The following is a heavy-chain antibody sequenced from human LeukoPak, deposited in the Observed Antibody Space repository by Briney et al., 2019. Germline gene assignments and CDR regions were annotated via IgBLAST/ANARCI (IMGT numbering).Heavy chain of an antibody. CDR2: IYSGGST. D-gene: IGHD3-16*02. CDR3: ASPAVWGELSLRY. CDR1: GFTVSSNY. V-gene: IGHV3-53*01. J-gene: IGHJ4*02. Sequence: GGSLRLSCAASGFTVSSNYMNWVCQAPGKGLEWVSVIYSGGSTYYADSVKGRFTISRGNSKNTVYLQMNSLRAEDTAVYYCASPAVWGELSLRYWGQGTLVTVSS.